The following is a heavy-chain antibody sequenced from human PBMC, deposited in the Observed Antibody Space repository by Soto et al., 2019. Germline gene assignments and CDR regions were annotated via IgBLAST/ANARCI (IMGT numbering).Heavy chain of an antibody. CDR2: INAGNGNT. Sequence: ASVKVSCKASGYTFTSYAMHWVCQAPGQRLEWMGWINAGNGNTKYSQKFQGRVTITRDTSASTAYMELSSLRSEDTAVYYCARTSAAARSRFDPWGQGTLVTVSS. CDR1: GYTFTSYA. CDR3: ARTSAAARSRFDP. D-gene: IGHD6-13*01. J-gene: IGHJ5*02. V-gene: IGHV1-3*01.